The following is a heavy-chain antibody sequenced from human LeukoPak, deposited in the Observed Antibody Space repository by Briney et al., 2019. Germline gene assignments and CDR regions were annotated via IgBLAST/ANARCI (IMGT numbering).Heavy chain of an antibody. D-gene: IGHD6-19*01. CDR1: GIAFSSYA. J-gene: IGHJ4*02. Sequence: GGSLRLSCAASGIAFSSYAMNWVRQAPGKGLEWVSGISGSGSSTYYTDSVKGRFTISRDNSKNTLFLQMNSLRAEDTAVYYCASPIAVASLVDYWGQGTLVTVSS. CDR3: ASPIAVASLVDY. V-gene: IGHV3-23*01. CDR2: ISGSGSST.